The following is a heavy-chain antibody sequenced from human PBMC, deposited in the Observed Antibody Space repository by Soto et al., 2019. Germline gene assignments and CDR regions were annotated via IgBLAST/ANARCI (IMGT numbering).Heavy chain of an antibody. CDR1: GYTFTSYG. D-gene: IGHD5-12*01. J-gene: IGHJ4*02. Sequence: ASVKVSCKASGYTFTSYGISWVRQAPGQGLEWMGWISAYNGNTNYAQKLQGRVTMTTDTSTSTAYMELRSLRSADTAVYYCARDRHSGYDYYFDYWGQGSLVTVSS. CDR3: ARDRHSGYDYYFDY. CDR2: ISAYNGNT. V-gene: IGHV1-18*01.